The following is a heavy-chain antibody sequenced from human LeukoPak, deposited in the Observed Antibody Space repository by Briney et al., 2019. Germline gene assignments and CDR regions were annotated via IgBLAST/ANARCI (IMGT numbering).Heavy chain of an antibody. CDR1: GFTFSSYA. V-gene: IGHV3-23*01. J-gene: IGHJ4*02. CDR3: AKDLLMWHNDFGNSFDY. D-gene: IGHD4-17*01. CDR2: ISGSGGST. Sequence: PGGSLRLSCAASGFTFSSYAMSWVRQAPGKGLEWVSDISGSGGSTYYADSVKGRFTISRDNSKNTLYLQMNSLRTEDTAVYYCAKDLLMWHNDFGNSFDYWGQGTLVTVSS.